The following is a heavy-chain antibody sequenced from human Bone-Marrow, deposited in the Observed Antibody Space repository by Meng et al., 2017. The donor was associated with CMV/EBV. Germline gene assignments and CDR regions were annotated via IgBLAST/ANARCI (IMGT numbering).Heavy chain of an antibody. V-gene: IGHV3-66*02. CDR3: AREAAPNWGGSYNWFDP. J-gene: IGHJ5*02. Sequence: SGLTVSSNYMSWVRQAPGNGREWVSVIYSGGSTYYANSVKGRFTISRDNSKNTLYLQMNSLRAEDTAVYYCAREAAPNWGGSYNWFDPWGQGTLVTVSS. CDR1: GLTVSSNY. CDR2: IYSGGST. D-gene: IGHD2-21*01.